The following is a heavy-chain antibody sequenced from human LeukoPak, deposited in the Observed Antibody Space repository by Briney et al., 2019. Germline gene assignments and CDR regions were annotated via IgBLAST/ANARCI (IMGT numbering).Heavy chain of an antibody. V-gene: IGHV3-21*01. Sequence: AGGSLRLSCAASGFTFSSYSMNWVRQAPGKGLEWVSSISSSSSYIYYADSVKGRFTISRDNAKNSLYLQMNSLRAEDTAVYYCARVSVTPYYYGMDVWGQGTTVTVSS. CDR3: ARVSVTPYYYGMDV. CDR1: GFTFSSYS. J-gene: IGHJ6*02. CDR2: ISSSSSYI. D-gene: IGHD5-18*01.